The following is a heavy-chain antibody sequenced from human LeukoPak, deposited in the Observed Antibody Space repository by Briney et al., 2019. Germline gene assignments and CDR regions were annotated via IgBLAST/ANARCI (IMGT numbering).Heavy chain of an antibody. CDR3: ARLRDLSYYYDSSGPNDAFDI. J-gene: IGHJ3*02. Sequence: SETLSPTCTVSGGSISNYYWNWIRQPPGKGLEWIGYIYYSGSTNYNPSLKSRVTISVDTSKNQFSLKLSSVTAADTAVYYCARLRDLSYYYDSSGPNDAFDIWGQGTMVTVSS. V-gene: IGHV4-59*01. CDR2: IYYSGST. CDR1: GGSISNYY. D-gene: IGHD3-22*01.